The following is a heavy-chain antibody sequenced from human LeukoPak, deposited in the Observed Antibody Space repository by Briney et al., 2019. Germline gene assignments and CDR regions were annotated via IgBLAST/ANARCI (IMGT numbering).Heavy chain of an antibody. CDR3: VYSSSWHRLGY. J-gene: IGHJ4*02. D-gene: IGHD6-13*01. CDR2: IKQDGSEK. V-gene: IGHV3-7*01. CDR1: GFTFSSYW. Sequence: PGGSLRLSCAASGFTFSSYWMSWVRQAPGKGLEWVANIKQDGSEKYYVDSVKGRFTISRDNAKNSLYLQMNSLRAEDTAVYYCVYSSSWHRLGYWGQGTLVTVSS.